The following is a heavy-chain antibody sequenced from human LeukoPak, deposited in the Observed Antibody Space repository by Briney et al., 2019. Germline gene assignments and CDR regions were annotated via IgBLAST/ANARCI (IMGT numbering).Heavy chain of an antibody. D-gene: IGHD4-17*01. CDR1: GFTFSSYA. V-gene: IGHV3-30-3*01. Sequence: PGRSLRLSCAASGFTFSSYAMHWVRQAPGKGLEWVAVISYDGSNKYYADSVKGRFTISRDNSKNTLYLQMNSLRAEDTAVYYCARGEYGDYGILDYWGQGTLVTVSS. CDR2: ISYDGSNK. CDR3: ARGEYGDYGILDY. J-gene: IGHJ4*02.